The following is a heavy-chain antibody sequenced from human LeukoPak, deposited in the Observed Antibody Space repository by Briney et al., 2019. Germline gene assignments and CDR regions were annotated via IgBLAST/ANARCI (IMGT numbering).Heavy chain of an antibody. CDR1: GGTFSSYA. Sequence: GASVTVSCKASGGTFSSYAISWVRQAPGQGLEWMGGIIPIFGTANYAQKFQGRVTITADESTSTAYMELSSLRSEDTAVYYCARGVARGYSYGFNWFDPWGQGTLVTVSS. V-gene: IGHV1-69*13. D-gene: IGHD5-18*01. J-gene: IGHJ5*02. CDR3: ARGVARGYSYGFNWFDP. CDR2: IIPIFGTA.